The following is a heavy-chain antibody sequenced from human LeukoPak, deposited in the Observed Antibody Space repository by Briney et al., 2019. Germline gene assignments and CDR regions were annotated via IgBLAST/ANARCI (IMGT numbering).Heavy chain of an antibody. Sequence: GGSLRLSCAASGFTFSSYSMNWVRQAPGKGLEWVSYISSSSSTIYYADSVKGRFTISRDNSKNTLYLQMNSLRAEDTAVYYCAKDHDQPLLYWGQGTLVTVSS. CDR2: ISSSSSTI. CDR1: GFTFSSYS. V-gene: IGHV3-48*01. CDR3: AKDHDQPLLY. J-gene: IGHJ4*02. D-gene: IGHD2-21*02.